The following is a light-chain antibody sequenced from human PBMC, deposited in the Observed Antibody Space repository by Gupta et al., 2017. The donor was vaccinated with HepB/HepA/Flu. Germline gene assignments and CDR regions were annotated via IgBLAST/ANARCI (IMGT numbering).Light chain of an antibody. Sequence: IQMTQPPSSLPASVGDRVTITCRASQSINDYLNWYQQKPREAPKLLIYAASNLHIEVPSRFSVSACGTDFTLTISVRQPEDFAIYYCQETDCTPPSTFGPGTKMKI. CDR3: QETDCTPPST. CDR2: AAS. J-gene: IGKJ2*01. CDR1: QSINDY. V-gene: IGKV1-39*01.